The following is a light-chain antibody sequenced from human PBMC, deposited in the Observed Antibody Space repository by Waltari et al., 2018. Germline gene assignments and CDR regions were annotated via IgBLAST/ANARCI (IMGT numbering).Light chain of an antibody. V-gene: IGKV3-15*01. CDR2: GAS. Sequence: EIVMTQSPATLSMSPGERATLYCRASQDVSSDLAWYQQKPGQAPRLLIHGASTRATGIPARFSGSGSGTDFTLTISSLQSEDFAVYYCQQYNTWPPYTFGQGTSLEIK. J-gene: IGKJ2*01. CDR3: QQYNTWPPYT. CDR1: QDVSSD.